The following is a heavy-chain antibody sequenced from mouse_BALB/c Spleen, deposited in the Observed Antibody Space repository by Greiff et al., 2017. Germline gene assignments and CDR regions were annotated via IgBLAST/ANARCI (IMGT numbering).Heavy chain of an antibody. Sequence: LQQPGSELVRPGASVKLSCKASGYTFTSYWMHWVKQRPGQGLEWIGNIYPGSGSTNYDEKFKSKATLTVDTSSSTAYMQLSSLTSEDSAVYYCTGGFADWGQGTLGTVAA. J-gene: IGHJ3*01. CDR1: GYTFTSYW. V-gene: IGHV1S22*01. CDR2: IYPGSGST. CDR3: TGGFAD.